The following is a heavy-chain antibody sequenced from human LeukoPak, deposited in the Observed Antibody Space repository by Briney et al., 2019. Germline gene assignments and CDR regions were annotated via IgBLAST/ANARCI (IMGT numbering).Heavy chain of an antibody. V-gene: IGHV3-48*03. D-gene: IGHD3-10*01. CDR2: ISSSGSTI. CDR3: ARDYYGSGSYYNAGMDV. CDR1: GFTFSSYE. J-gene: IGHJ6*04. Sequence: GGSLRLSSAASGFTFSSYEMNWVRQAPGKGLEWVSYISSSGSTIYYADSVKGRFTISRDNAKNSLYLQMNSLRAEDTAVYYCARDYYGSGSYYNAGMDVWGKGTTVTVSS.